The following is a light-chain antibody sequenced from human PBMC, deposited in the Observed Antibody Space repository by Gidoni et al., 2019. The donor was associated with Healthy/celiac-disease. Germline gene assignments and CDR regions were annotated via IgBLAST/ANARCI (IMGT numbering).Light chain of an antibody. V-gene: IGKV3-11*01. J-gene: IGKJ3*01. CDR1: QSVSSY. CDR2: AAS. Sequence: EIVLTQSPATLSLSPGERATLSCRASQSVSSYLAWYQQKPGQAPRRLIYAASNRATGIPARFSGSGSGTDFTLTISSLEPEDFAVYYCQQRSNWPPGLFTFXPXTKVDIK. CDR3: QQRSNWPPGLFT.